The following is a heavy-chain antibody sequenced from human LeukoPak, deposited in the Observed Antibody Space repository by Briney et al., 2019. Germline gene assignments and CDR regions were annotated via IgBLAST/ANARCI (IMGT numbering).Heavy chain of an antibody. V-gene: IGHV4-59*01. J-gene: IGHJ5*02. CDR1: GGSISSYY. D-gene: IGHD3-10*01. CDR2: IYYSGST. Sequence: SETLSLTCTVSGGSISSYYWSWIRQPPGKGLGWIGYIYYSGSTNYNPSLKSRVTISVDTSKNQFSLKLSSVTAADTAVYYCARSRGSGSYWANWFDPWGQGTLVTVSS. CDR3: ARSRGSGSYWANWFDP.